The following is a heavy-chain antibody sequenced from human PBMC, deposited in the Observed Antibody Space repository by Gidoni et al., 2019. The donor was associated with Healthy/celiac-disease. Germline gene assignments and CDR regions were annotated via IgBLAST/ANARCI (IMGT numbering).Heavy chain of an antibody. CDR2: ISGSGGST. V-gene: IGHV3-23*01. D-gene: IGHD6-13*01. Sequence: EVQLLESGGGLVQPGGSLRLSSAASGFTFSSYAMSWVRQAPGKGLEWVSAISGSGGSTYYADSVKGRFTISRDNSKNTLYLQMNSLRAEDTAVYYCAKPPLYSSSWYYFDYWGQGTLVTVSS. J-gene: IGHJ4*02. CDR1: GFTFSSYA. CDR3: AKPPLYSSSWYYFDY.